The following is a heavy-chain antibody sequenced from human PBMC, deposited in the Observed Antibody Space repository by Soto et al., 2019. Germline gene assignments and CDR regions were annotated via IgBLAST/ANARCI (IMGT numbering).Heavy chain of an antibody. Sequence: GGSLRLSCAASGFTFSSYGMHWVRQAPGKGLEWVAVIWYDGSNKYYAGSVKGRFTISRDNSKNTLYLQMNSLRAEDTAVYYCASTAALKYQLPSVYYMDVWGKGTTVTVSS. V-gene: IGHV3-33*01. J-gene: IGHJ6*03. CDR3: ASTAALKYQLPSVYYMDV. CDR1: GFTFSSYG. D-gene: IGHD2-2*01. CDR2: IWYDGSNK.